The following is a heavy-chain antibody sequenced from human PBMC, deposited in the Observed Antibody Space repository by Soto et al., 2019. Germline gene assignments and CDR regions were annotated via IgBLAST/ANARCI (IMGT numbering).Heavy chain of an antibody. CDR3: ARGVPAGSSNNWFDP. D-gene: IGHD2-2*01. CDR1: GGSFSGYY. Sequence: QVQLQQWGAGLLKPSETLSLTCAVYGGSFSGYYWSWIRQPPGQGLEWIGEINHSGSTNYNPSLKSRVTISVDTSKNQFSLKLSSVTAADTAVYYCARGVPAGSSNNWFDPWGQGTLVTVSS. CDR2: INHSGST. V-gene: IGHV4-34*01. J-gene: IGHJ5*02.